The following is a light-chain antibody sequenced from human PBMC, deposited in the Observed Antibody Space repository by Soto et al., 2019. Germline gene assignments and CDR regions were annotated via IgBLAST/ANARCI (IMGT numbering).Light chain of an antibody. J-gene: IGLJ1*01. CDR2: EVS. Sequence: QSVLTQPPSASGSPGLSVTISCTGTSSEVGGYNYVSWYQQHPGKAPKLMIYEVSKRPSGVPDRFSGSKSGNTASLTVSGLQAEDEADYYCSSYAGSNNYVFGTGTKVTVL. CDR1: SSEVGGYNY. CDR3: SSYAGSNNYV. V-gene: IGLV2-8*01.